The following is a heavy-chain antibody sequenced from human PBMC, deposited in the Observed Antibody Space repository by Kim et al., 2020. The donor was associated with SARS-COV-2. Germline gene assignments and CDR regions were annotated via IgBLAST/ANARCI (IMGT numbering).Heavy chain of an antibody. CDR3: CYDSSGYYDAFDI. D-gene: IGHD3-22*01. Sequence: GGSLRLSCAASGFTFSSYAMHWVRQAPGKGLEWVAVISYDGSNKYYADSVKGRFTISRDNSKNTLYLQMNSLRAEDTAVYYCCYDSSGYYDAFDIWGQGTMVTVSS. CDR2: ISYDGSNK. J-gene: IGHJ3*02. V-gene: IGHV3-30*04. CDR1: GFTFSSYA.